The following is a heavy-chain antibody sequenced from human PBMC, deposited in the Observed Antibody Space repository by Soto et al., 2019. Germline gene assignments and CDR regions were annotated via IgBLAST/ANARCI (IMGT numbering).Heavy chain of an antibody. J-gene: IGHJ4*02. CDR1: GFTFSSYA. Sequence: GGSLRLSCAASGFTFSSYAMSWVRQAPGKGLEWVSAISGSGGSTYYADSVKGRFTISRDNSKNTLYLQMNSLRAEDTAVYYCAKDLVGATKSCYFDYWGQGTLVTVSS. V-gene: IGHV3-23*01. CDR2: ISGSGGST. D-gene: IGHD1-26*01. CDR3: AKDLVGATKSCYFDY.